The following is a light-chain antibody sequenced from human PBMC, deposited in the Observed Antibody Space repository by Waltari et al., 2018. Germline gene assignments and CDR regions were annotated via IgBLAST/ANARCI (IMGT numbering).Light chain of an antibody. V-gene: IGKV3-11*01. CDR3: QQRYSWPLT. Sequence: EIVLTQSPAIVSLSPGERATLSCRASQSVTFFLAWYQQKPGQGPRLLLFDTSHRATDIPARFSGGGSGTDFTLTISSLEPEDFATYYCQQRYSWPLTFGGGTKVEIK. J-gene: IGKJ4*01. CDR2: DTS. CDR1: QSVTFF.